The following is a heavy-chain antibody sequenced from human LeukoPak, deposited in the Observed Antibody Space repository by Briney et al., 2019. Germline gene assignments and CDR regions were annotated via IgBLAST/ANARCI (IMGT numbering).Heavy chain of an antibody. CDR1: GYTFTSYS. V-gene: IGHV1-18*04. D-gene: IGHD2-2*01. CDR3: ARTLGYCSYTSCHTTLDY. CDR2: ISAYNGNT. J-gene: IGHJ4*02. Sequence: ASVKVSCKASGYTFTSYSMTWVRQAPGQGLEWMGWISAYNGNTNYAQNLQDRVTMTTDTSTTTAYMELRSLRSDDTAVYYCARTLGYCSYTSCHTTLDYWAREPWSPSPQ.